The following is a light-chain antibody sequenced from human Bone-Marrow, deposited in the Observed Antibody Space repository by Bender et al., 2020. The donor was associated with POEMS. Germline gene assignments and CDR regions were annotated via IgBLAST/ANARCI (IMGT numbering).Light chain of an antibody. CDR3: CSYVGGSARV. CDR2: DVS. Sequence: QSALTQPTSVSGSPGQSLTISCTGTSSDVGTYNYVSWYQQHPGEVPKLMIYDVSRRPSGVPDRFFGSKSGNTASLTISGLQAEDEADYYCCSYVGGSARVFGGGTKLTVL. CDR1: SSDVGTYNY. V-gene: IGLV2-23*02. J-gene: IGLJ3*02.